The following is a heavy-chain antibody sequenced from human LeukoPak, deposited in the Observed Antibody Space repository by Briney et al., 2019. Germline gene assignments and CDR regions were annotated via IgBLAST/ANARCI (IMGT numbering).Heavy chain of an antibody. V-gene: IGHV4-59*01. CDR1: GGSISSYY. J-gene: IGHJ1*01. CDR3: ARGYSSSWYSKEYFQH. Sequence: PSETLSLTCTVSGGSISSYYWNWIRQPAGKGLEWIGYIYYSGSTNYNPSLKSRVTISVDTSKNQFSLKLSSVTAADTAVYYCARGYSSSWYSKEYFQHWGQGTLVTVSS. CDR2: IYYSGST. D-gene: IGHD6-13*01.